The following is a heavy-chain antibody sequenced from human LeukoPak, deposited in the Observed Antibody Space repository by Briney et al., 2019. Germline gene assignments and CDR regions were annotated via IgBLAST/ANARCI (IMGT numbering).Heavy chain of an antibody. Sequence: ASVKVSCKASGYTFTSYDINWVRQATGQGLEWMGWMNPNSGNTGYAQKFQGRVTMTRNTSISTAYMELSSLRSEDTAVYYRARYVRGVIVVVYNWFDPWGQGTLVTVSS. D-gene: IGHD3-22*01. CDR2: MNPNSGNT. CDR3: ARYVRGVIVVVYNWFDP. J-gene: IGHJ5*02. V-gene: IGHV1-8*01. CDR1: GYTFTSYD.